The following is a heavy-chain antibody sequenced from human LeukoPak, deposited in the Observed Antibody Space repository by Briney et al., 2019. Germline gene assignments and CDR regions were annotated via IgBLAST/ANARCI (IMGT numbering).Heavy chain of an antibody. CDR3: ASQQRDILTGYYPTGDY. CDR2: INHSGST. V-gene: IGHV4-34*01. D-gene: IGHD3-9*01. Sequence: SETLSLTCAVYGGSFSGYYWSWIRQPPGKGLEWIGEINHSGSTNYNPSLKSRVTISVDTSKNQFSLKLSSVTAADTAVYYCASQQRDILTGYYPTGDYWGQGTLVTVSS. CDR1: GGSFSGYY. J-gene: IGHJ4*02.